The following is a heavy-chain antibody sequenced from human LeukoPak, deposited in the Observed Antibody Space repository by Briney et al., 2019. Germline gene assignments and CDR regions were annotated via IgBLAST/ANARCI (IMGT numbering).Heavy chain of an antibody. D-gene: IGHD3-10*01. CDR1: GFTFSSYS. V-gene: IGHV3-21*01. Sequence: GGSLRLSCAASGFTFSSYSMNWVRQAPGKGLEWVSSISSSSSYIYYADSVKGRFTISRDNAKNTVYLQMNRLRAEDTAVYYCAREEITMVRGVMYYNMDVWGKGTTVTVSS. J-gene: IGHJ6*03. CDR2: ISSSSSYI. CDR3: AREEITMVRGVMYYNMDV.